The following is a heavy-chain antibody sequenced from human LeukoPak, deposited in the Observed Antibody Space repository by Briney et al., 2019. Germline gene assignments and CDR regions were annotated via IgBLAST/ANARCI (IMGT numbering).Heavy chain of an antibody. Sequence: GGSLRLSCAASGFTFSSYAMHWVRQAPGKGLEWVAVISYDGSNKYYADSVKGRFTISRDNSKNTLYLQMNSLRVEDTAVYYCARGYGSGSYYNPVGYWGQGTLVTVSS. J-gene: IGHJ4*02. CDR3: ARGYGSGSYYNPVGY. V-gene: IGHV3-30*04. CDR1: GFTFSSYA. D-gene: IGHD3-10*01. CDR2: ISYDGSNK.